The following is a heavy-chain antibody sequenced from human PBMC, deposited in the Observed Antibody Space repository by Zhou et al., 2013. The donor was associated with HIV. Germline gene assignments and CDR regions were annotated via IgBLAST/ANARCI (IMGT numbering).Heavy chain of an antibody. Sequence: QVQVVQSGAEVKKPGSSVKVSCKASGGTFSSYGISWVRQAPGQGLEWMGGIIPLFGTPNYAQKFQGRITITADESTSTVYMDLRGLRSEDTAVYYCARDHYDFRWFAPWGQGTLVTVSS. CDR3: ARDHYDFRWFAP. D-gene: IGHD3-3*01. J-gene: IGHJ5*02. V-gene: IGHV1-69*12. CDR2: IIPLFGTP. CDR1: GGTFSSYG.